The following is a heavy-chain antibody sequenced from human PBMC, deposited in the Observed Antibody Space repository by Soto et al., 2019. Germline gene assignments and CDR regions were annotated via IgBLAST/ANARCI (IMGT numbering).Heavy chain of an antibody. CDR1: GFTFSSYS. Sequence: EVQLVESGGGLVKPGGSLRLSCAASGFTFSSYSMNWVRQAPGKGLEWVSYISSSSSTIYYADSVKGRFTISRDNAKNSLYLQMNSLRDEDTAVYYCARESRFLEWLSLNWFDPWGQGTLVTVSS. V-gene: IGHV3-48*02. CDR3: ARESRFLEWLSLNWFDP. D-gene: IGHD3-3*01. CDR2: ISSSSSTI. J-gene: IGHJ5*02.